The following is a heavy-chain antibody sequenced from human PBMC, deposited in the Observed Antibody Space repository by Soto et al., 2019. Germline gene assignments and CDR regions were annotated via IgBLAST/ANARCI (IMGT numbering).Heavy chain of an antibody. CDR2: ISGHNGNT. CDR3: ARHRFNYYDDTVYYYFDY. Sequence: ASVKVSCKTSGYTFTSYGISWVRQAPGQGPEWAGWISGHNGNTNHPHSLQDRVTMTTDTSRNTAYMELRSLRSDDTAVYYCARHRFNYYDDTVYYYFDYWGQGTLVTVSS. J-gene: IGHJ4*02. D-gene: IGHD3-22*01. CDR1: GYTFTSYG. V-gene: IGHV1-18*04.